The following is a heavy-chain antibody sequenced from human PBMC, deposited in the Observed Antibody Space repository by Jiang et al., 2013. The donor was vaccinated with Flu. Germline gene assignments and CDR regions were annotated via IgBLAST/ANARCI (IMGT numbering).Heavy chain of an antibody. D-gene: IGHD1-1*01. J-gene: IGHJ5*02. CDR3: AREFSQLGGGWFDP. Sequence: GPGLVKPSETLSLTCTVSGASVTSGAYYWNWIRQPPGKGLEWIGYVYYSGSTNYNPSLKSRVTISVDTSKNQFSLKLTSVTAADTAVYYCAREFSQLGGGWFDPWGQGPRSPSPQ. V-gene: IGHV4-61*08. CDR2: VYYSGST. CDR1: GASVTSGAYY.